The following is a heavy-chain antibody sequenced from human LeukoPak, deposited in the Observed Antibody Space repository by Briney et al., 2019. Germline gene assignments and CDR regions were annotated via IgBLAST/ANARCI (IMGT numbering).Heavy chain of an antibody. CDR2: IQYDGSNK. V-gene: IGHV3-30*02. D-gene: IGHD2-15*01. CDR3: AKDMGIVVVVAATLIPDY. Sequence: GGSLRLSCAASGFTVSSNYMNWVRQAPGKGLEWVAFIQYDGSNKYYTDSVKGRFTISRDNSKNTLYLQMNSLRAEDTAVYYCAKDMGIVVVVAATLIPDYWGQGTLVTVSS. CDR1: GFTVSSNY. J-gene: IGHJ4*02.